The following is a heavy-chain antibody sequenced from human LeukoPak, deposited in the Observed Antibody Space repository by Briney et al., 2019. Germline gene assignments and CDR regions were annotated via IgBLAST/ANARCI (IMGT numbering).Heavy chain of an antibody. CDR2: IWYDGSNK. CDR3: ARDRGAVRGVDFDY. CDR1: GFTFSSYG. V-gene: IGHV3-33*01. J-gene: IGHJ4*02. D-gene: IGHD3-10*01. Sequence: GGSLRLSCAASGFTFSSYGMHWVRQAPGKGLEWVAVIWYDGSNKYYADSVKGRFTISRDNSKNTLYLQMNSLRAEDTAVYYCARDRGAVRGVDFDYWGQGTLVTVSS.